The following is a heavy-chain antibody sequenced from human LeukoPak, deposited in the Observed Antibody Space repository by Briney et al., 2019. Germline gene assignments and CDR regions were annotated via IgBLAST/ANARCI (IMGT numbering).Heavy chain of an antibody. CDR2: IYYSGST. CDR1: GGSISSDGYY. V-gene: IGHV4-31*03. CDR3: ARANILTGPNY. D-gene: IGHD3-9*01. J-gene: IGHJ4*02. Sequence: PSETLSLTCTVSGGSISSDGYYWSWIRQHPGKGLEWIGYIYYSGSTYYNPSLKSRVTISVDTSKNQFSLNLDSVTAADTAVYYCARANILTGPNYWGQGTLVTVSS.